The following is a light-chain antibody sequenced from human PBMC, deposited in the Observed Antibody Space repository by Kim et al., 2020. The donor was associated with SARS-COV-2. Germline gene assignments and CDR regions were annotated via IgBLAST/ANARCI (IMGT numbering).Light chain of an antibody. Sequence: VSPGQTASIPCSGDRLGDKYACWYQQKPGQSPVVVIYQDTKRPSGIPERFSGSNSGNTATLTISGTQAMDEADYYCHVWDSTTTVFGGGTQLTVL. CDR2: QDT. J-gene: IGLJ2*01. V-gene: IGLV3-1*01. CDR1: RLGDKY. CDR3: HVWDSTTTV.